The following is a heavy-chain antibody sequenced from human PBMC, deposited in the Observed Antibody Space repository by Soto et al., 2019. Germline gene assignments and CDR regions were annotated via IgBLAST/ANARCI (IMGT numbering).Heavy chain of an antibody. Sequence: QVQLVQSGAEVKKPGASVKVFCKASGYTFTGYYMHWVRQAPGQGLESMGWINPNSGGTNHAQKFQGRVTMTRDTSISTAYMEMSRLRSDDTAVYYCARVPGAVAGTGEGSWGQGTLVTVSS. J-gene: IGHJ4*02. D-gene: IGHD6-19*01. CDR2: INPNSGGT. V-gene: IGHV1-2*02. CDR3: ARVPGAVAGTGEGS. CDR1: GYTFTGYY.